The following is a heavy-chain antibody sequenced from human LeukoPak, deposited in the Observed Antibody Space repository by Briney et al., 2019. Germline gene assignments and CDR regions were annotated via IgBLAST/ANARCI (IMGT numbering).Heavy chain of an antibody. V-gene: IGHV5-51*01. CDR1: GYSFTSYW. CDR3: ARAKFPRVTTPDY. CDR2: IYPGDSDT. J-gene: IGHJ4*02. D-gene: IGHD4-17*01. Sequence: GESLKISCKGSGYSFTSYWIGWVRQMPGKGLEWMGIIYPGDSDTRYSPSFQGQVTISADKSISTAYLRWSSLKASGTAMYYCARAKFPRVTTPDYWGQGTLVTVSS.